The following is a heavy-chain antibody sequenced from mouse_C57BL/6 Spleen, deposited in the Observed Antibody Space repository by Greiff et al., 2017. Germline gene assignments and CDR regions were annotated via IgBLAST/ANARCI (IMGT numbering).Heavy chain of an antibody. V-gene: IGHV1-80*01. Sequence: VQLQQSGAELVKPGASVKISCKASGYAFSSYWMNWVKQRPGKGLEWIGQIYPGDGDTNYNGKFKGKDTLTADKSSSTAYMQLSSLTSEDSAVYFCARWDGNYPYAMDYWGQGTSVTVSS. CDR2: IYPGDGDT. J-gene: IGHJ4*01. CDR3: ARWDGNYPYAMDY. D-gene: IGHD2-1*01. CDR1: GYAFSSYW.